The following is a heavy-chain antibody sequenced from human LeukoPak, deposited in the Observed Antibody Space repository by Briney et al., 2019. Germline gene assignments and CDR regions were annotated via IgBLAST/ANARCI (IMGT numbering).Heavy chain of an antibody. J-gene: IGHJ4*02. CDR2: ISSSGSTI. CDR1: GFTFSDYY. CDR3: ARLSYDSSGYYSHSFDY. V-gene: IGHV3-11*04. D-gene: IGHD3-22*01. Sequence: GGSLRLSCAASGFTFSDYYMSWIRQAPGKGLEWVSYISSSGSTIYYADSVEGRFTISRDNAKNSLYLQMNSLRAEDTAAYYCARLSYDSSGYYSHSFDYWGQGTLVTVSS.